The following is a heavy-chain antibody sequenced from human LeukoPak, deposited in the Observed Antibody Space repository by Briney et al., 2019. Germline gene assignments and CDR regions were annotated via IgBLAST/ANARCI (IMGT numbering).Heavy chain of an antibody. CDR1: GFTVSSNS. Sequence: GGSLRLSCTVSGFTVSSNSMSWVRQAPGKGLEWVSFIYSGTIHYSDSVKGRFTISRDNSKNTLYLQMNSLRVEDTAVFYCAKDDAWLQYNYWGQGTLVTVSS. CDR2: IYSGTI. D-gene: IGHD5-24*01. CDR3: AKDDAWLQYNY. V-gene: IGHV3-53*01. J-gene: IGHJ4*02.